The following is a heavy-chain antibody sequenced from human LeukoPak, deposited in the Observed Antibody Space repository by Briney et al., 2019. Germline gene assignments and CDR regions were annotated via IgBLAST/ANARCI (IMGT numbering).Heavy chain of an antibody. CDR1: SGSISSGDHY. J-gene: IGHJ5*02. D-gene: IGHD2-2*01. V-gene: IGHV4-31*03. CDR3: ARSLGYCSSTTCHPEWFDP. CDR2: IYYSGST. Sequence: SQTLSLTCTVSSGSISSGDHYWNWIRQHPEKGLEWIGNIYYSGSTYYNPPLKSRVTISVDTSKNQFSLKLSSVSAADTAVYYCARSLGYCSSTTCHPEWFDPWGQGTLVIVSS.